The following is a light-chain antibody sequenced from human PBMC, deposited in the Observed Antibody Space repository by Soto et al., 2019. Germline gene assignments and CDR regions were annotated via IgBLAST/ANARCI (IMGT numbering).Light chain of an antibody. CDR3: QQYGSSYS. Sequence: EIVLTQSPGTLSLSPGDRATLSCRASQSVSSSYVAWYQQKPGQAPRLLIYGASRRATGTPDRFSGGGSGTDFTLTISRLEPEAFAVYFCQQYGSSYSFGQGTKLE. V-gene: IGKV3-20*01. CDR2: GAS. J-gene: IGKJ2*01. CDR1: QSVSSSY.